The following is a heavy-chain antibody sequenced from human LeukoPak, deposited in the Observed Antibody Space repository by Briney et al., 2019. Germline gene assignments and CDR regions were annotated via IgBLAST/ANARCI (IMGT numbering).Heavy chain of an antibody. J-gene: IGHJ4*02. D-gene: IGHD3-10*01. CDR1: GFNFDTYA. CDR3: AREIFGSGSYPDS. V-gene: IGHV3-33*01. CDR2: IWHDGSHK. Sequence: GRSLGLSCAASGFNFDTYAMHWVRQAPGQGLEWVALIWHDGSHKFYSNSVRGQFTISRDNSKNTVYLQMNNLRPDDTAVYYCAREIFGSGSYPDSWGQGTLVTVSS.